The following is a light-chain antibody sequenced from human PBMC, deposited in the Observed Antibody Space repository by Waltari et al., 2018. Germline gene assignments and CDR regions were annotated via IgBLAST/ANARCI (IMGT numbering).Light chain of an antibody. CDR1: QSISTW. Sequence: DIQMTQSPSILSASVGDTVTITCRTSQSISTWLAWYQQKPGKAPKLLISKASILESGVPSRFSGSGSGIEFTLTINSLQPDDFATFYCQHYNNYPPTFGGGTKVEIK. V-gene: IGKV1-5*03. CDR3: QHYNNYPPT. J-gene: IGKJ4*01. CDR2: KAS.